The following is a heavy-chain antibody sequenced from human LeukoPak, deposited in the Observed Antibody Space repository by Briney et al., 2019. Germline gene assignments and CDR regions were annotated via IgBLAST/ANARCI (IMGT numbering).Heavy chain of an antibody. V-gene: IGHV3-33*01. CDR3: ARHHSPYPDTTGYVDY. CDR1: GFTFSSHA. CDR2: IWYDSRHE. J-gene: IGHJ4*02. Sequence: GRSLRLSCAASGFTFSSHAMHWVRQAPGKGLDWVAVIWYDSRHEYYADSVKGRFTISRDNSKNTLYLQMNSLRAEDTAVYYCARHHSPYPDTTGYVDYWGQGTLVTVSS. D-gene: IGHD1-1*01.